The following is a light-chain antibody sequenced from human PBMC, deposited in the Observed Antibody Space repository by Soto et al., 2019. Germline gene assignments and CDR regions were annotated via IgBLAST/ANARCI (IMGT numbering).Light chain of an antibody. CDR3: QQLNSYPLT. CDR1: QGISSY. Sequence: DIQLTQSPSFLSASVGDIVTITFRASQGISSYLAWYQQKPGKAPKLLIYAASTLQSGVPSRFSGSGSGTEFTLTISSLQPEDFATYYCQQLNSYPLTFGGGTKVDIK. J-gene: IGKJ4*01. CDR2: AAS. V-gene: IGKV1-9*01.